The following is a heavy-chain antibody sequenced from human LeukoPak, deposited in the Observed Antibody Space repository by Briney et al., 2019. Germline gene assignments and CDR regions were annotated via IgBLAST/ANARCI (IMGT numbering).Heavy chain of an antibody. V-gene: IGHV1-18*01. CDR3: ARARIAVAGTEFDY. Sequence: ASVKVSCKASGYTFTSYGISWVRQAPGQGLEWMGWISAYNGNTNYAQRLQGRVTMTTDTSTSTAYMELRSLRSDDTAVYYCARARIAVAGTEFDYWGQGTLVTVSS. J-gene: IGHJ4*02. D-gene: IGHD6-19*01. CDR2: ISAYNGNT. CDR1: GYTFTSYG.